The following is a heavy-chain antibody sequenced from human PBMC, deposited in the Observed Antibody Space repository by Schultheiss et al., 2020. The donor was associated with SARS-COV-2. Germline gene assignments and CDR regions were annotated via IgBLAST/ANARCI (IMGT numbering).Heavy chain of an antibody. CDR2: IYSGGST. Sequence: GESLKISCAASGFTFDDYGMSWVRQAPGKGLEWVSVIYSGGSTYYADSVKGRFTISRDNSKNTLYLQMNSLRAEDTAVYYCASTFDYWGQGTLVTVSS. J-gene: IGHJ4*02. CDR1: GFTFDDYG. CDR3: ASTFDY. V-gene: IGHV3-66*02.